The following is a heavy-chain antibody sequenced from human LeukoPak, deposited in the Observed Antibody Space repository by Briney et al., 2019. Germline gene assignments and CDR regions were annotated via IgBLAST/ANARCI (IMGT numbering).Heavy chain of an antibody. D-gene: IGHD1-20*01. CDR3: ARDLNLAFDY. Sequence: SQTLSLTCAISGDSVSSNSAAWNWIRQSPSRGLEWLGRTYYRSRWYHGYPVSVNSRITINPDTSKNQFSLQLNSVTPEDTAVYYCARDLNLAFDYWGQGALVTVSS. CDR2: TYYRSRWYH. V-gene: IGHV6-1*01. J-gene: IGHJ4*02. CDR1: GDSVSSNSAA.